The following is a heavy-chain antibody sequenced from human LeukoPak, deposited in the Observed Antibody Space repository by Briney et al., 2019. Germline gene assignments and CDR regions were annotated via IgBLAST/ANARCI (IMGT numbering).Heavy chain of an antibody. CDR2: IYYSGST. CDR3: ARRAVTRNWFDP. V-gene: IGHV4-59*12. Sequence: SETLSLTCTVSGGSISSYYWSWIRQPPGKGLEWIGYIYYSGSTNYNPSLKSRVTISVDTSKNQFSLKLSSVTAADTAVYYCARRAVTRNWFDPWGQGTLVTVSS. CDR1: GGSISSYY. J-gene: IGHJ5*02. D-gene: IGHD4-17*01.